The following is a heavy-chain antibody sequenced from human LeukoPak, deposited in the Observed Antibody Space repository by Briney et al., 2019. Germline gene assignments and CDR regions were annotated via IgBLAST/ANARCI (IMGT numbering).Heavy chain of an antibody. V-gene: IGHV3-74*01. CDR1: GFTFSSYW. CDR2: INSDGSSR. CDR3: ANPNSSSWSLSVGYMDV. J-gene: IGHJ6*03. Sequence: GGSLRLSCAASGFTFSSYWMHWVRQAPGKGLVWVSRINSDGSSRSYAESVKGRFTISRDNAKNTLYLQMNSLRAEDTAVYYCANPNSSSWSLSVGYMDVWGKGTTVTGSS. D-gene: IGHD6-13*01.